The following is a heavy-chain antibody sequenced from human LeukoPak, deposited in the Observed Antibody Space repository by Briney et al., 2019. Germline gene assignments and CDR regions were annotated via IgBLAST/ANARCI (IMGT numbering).Heavy chain of an antibody. CDR1: GLTVGNNY. V-gene: IGHV3-53*01. D-gene: IGHD1-26*01. CDR2: IYSGGGT. Sequence: PGGSLRLSRAASGLTVGNNYMSWVRQAPGKGLEWVSVIYSGGGTYYADSVKGRFTISRDNSKNTLYLQMNSLRAEDTAVYYCASGGTSGFDYWGQGTLVTVSS. J-gene: IGHJ4*02. CDR3: ASGGTSGFDY.